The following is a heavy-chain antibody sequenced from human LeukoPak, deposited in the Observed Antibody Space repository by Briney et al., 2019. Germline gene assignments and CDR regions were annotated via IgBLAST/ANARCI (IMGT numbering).Heavy chain of an antibody. D-gene: IGHD6-13*01. CDR3: ARDPQLYFDY. V-gene: IGHV3-7*01. J-gene: IGHJ4*02. CDR2: IKQDGSEK. Sequence: EWVANIKQDGSEKYYVDSVKGRFTISRDNAKNSLYLQMNSLRAEDTAVYYCARDPQLYFDYWGQGTLVTVSS.